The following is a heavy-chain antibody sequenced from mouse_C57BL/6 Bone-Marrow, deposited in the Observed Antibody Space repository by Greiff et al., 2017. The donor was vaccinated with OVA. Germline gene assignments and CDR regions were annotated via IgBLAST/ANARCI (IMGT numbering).Heavy chain of an antibody. CDR2: IYPGSGST. Sequence: VQLQQPGAELVKPGASVKMSCKASGYTFTSYWITWVKQRPGQGLEWIGDIYPGSGSTNYNEKFQGKATLPVDKSSITAYMELNILTSEDSAVYYCARKVTPLLRSSWFSYWGQGTLVTVSA. D-gene: IGHD1-1*01. CDR3: ARKVTPLLRSSWFSY. V-gene: IGHV1-55*01. CDR1: GYTFTSYW. J-gene: IGHJ3*01.